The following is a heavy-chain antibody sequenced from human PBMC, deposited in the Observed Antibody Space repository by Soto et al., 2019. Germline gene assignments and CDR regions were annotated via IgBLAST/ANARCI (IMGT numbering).Heavy chain of an antibody. D-gene: IGHD5-18*01. CDR3: ARDQGYSYGSLYYYYYGMDV. J-gene: IGHJ6*02. CDR1: GDSVPSNSAA. CDR2: TYYRSKWYN. Sequence: SQTLSLTCAISGDSVPSNSAAWNWIRQSPSRGLEWLGRTYYRSKWYNDYAVSVKSRITINPDTSKNQFSLQLNSVTPEGTAVYYCARDQGYSYGSLYYYYYGMDVWGQGTTVTVSS. V-gene: IGHV6-1*01.